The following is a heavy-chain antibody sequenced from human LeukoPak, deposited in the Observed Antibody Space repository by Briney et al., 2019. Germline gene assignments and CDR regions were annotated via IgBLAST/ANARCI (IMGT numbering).Heavy chain of an antibody. CDR1: GFTFRSYA. D-gene: IGHD6-19*01. CDR2: ISFDGSSE. J-gene: IGHJ4*02. CDR3: AREFKAVAGGVSNFDS. Sequence: PGRSLRLSCAASGFTFRSYAFHWVRQAPGKGLEWVAIISFDGSSEYYADSVKGRFSISRDNSKNTVHLQMNSLRGEDTAVYYCAREFKAVAGGVSNFDSWGQGTLVTVSS. V-gene: IGHV3-30*04.